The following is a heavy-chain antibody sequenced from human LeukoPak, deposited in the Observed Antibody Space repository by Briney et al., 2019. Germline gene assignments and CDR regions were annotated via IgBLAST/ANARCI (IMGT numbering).Heavy chain of an antibody. V-gene: IGHV1-2*02. D-gene: IGHD3-3*01. CDR1: GYTFTGYY. CDR3: ARGKRITIFGVVIPPPYYYYYGMDV. CDR2: INPNSGGT. J-gene: IGHJ6*02. Sequence: ASVKVSCKASGYTFTGYYMHWVRQAPGQGLEWMGWINPNSGGTNYAQKFQGRVTMTRDTSISTAYMELSRLRSDDTAVYYCARGKRITIFGVVIPPPYYYYYGMDVWGQGTTVTVSS.